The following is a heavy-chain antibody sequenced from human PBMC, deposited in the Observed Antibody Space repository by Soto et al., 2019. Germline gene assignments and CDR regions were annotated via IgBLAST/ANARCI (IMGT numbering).Heavy chain of an antibody. CDR3: ARDAYYYGSGSSYGMDV. J-gene: IGHJ6*02. CDR2: ISSSSSTI. Sequence: GSLSLSCAASGFTFSSYSMNWVRQAPGKGLEWVSYISSSSSTIYYADSVKGRFTISRDNAKNSLYLQMNSLRDEDTAVYYCARDAYYYGSGSSYGMDVWGQGTTVTVSS. D-gene: IGHD3-10*01. V-gene: IGHV3-48*02. CDR1: GFTFSSYS.